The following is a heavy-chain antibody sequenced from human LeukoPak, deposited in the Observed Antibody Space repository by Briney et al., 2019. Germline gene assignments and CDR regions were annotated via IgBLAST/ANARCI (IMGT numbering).Heavy chain of an antibody. CDR3: ARVRRGYSYGYYGFDP. V-gene: IGHV4-34*01. D-gene: IGHD5-18*01. J-gene: IGHJ5*02. CDR1: GGSFSGYY. Sequence: SETLSLTCAVYGGSFSGYYWSWIRQPPGKGLEWIGEISHSGSTNYNPSLKSRVTISVDTSKNQFSLKLSSVTAADTAVYYCARVRRGYSYGYYGFDPWGQGTLVTVSS. CDR2: ISHSGST.